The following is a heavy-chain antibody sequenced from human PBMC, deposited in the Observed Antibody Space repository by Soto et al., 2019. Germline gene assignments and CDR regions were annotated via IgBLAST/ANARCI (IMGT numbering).Heavy chain of an antibody. CDR3: ATITGRHLDY. V-gene: IGHV4-39*01. CDR2: IYYSGTA. CDR1: SGSISVTNVF. J-gene: IGHJ4*02. Sequence: SETLSLTCTFSSGSISVTNVFWCWVLHPPGKGLEWIGNIYYSGTAYVSPSRATRVTFHVDTSKNQFSLTLYSVTAADTAVYYCATITGRHLDYWGQGIMVTVYS. D-gene: IGHD1-20*01.